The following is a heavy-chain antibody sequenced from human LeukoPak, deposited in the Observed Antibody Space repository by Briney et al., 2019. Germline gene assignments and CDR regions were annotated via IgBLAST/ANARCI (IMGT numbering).Heavy chain of an antibody. J-gene: IGHJ4*02. Sequence: SVKVSCKASGGTFSSFAINWVRQAPGQGLEWMGGVIPLFGAAKYAQKFQGRVTITAVESMSTAYMELSRLRSEDTAVYYCARGWLAETTVVTPYNYWGQGTLVTVSS. CDR2: VIPLFGAA. CDR1: GGTFSSFA. D-gene: IGHD4-23*01. V-gene: IGHV1-69*01. CDR3: ARGWLAETTVVTPYNY.